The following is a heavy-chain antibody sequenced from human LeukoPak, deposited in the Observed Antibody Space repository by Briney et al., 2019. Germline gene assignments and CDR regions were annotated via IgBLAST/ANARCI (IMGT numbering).Heavy chain of an antibody. CDR3: AKDRVAVAGRGYYYLDY. D-gene: IGHD6-19*01. V-gene: IGHV3-30*18. Sequence: GESLKISCKGSGYTFTNYWISWVRQAPGKGLEWVAVISYDGSNKYYADSVKGRFTISRDNSKNTLYLQMNSLRAEDTAVYYCAKDRVAVAGRGYYYLDYWGQGTLVTVSS. J-gene: IGHJ4*02. CDR1: GYTFTNYW. CDR2: ISYDGSNK.